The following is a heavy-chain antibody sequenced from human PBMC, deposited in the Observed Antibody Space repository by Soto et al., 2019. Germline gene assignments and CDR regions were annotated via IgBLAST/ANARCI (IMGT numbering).Heavy chain of an antibody. D-gene: IGHD3-10*01. CDR3: ARGLGRHYGSGSYYTSIDNWFGP. J-gene: IGHJ5*02. V-gene: IGHV4-30-2*01. CDR2: IYHSGST. Sequence: SETLSLTCAVSGGSISSGGYSWSWIRQPPGKGLEWIGYIYHSGSTYYNPSLKSRVTISVDRSKNQFSLKLSSVTAADTAVYYCARGLGRHYGSGSYYTSIDNWFGPRGQRTPFTVSS. CDR1: GGSISSGGYS.